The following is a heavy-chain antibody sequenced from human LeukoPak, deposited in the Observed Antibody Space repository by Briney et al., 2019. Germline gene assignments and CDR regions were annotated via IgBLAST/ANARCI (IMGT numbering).Heavy chain of an antibody. CDR1: GGSISSSSYY. CDR3: ARRVVMRAFDI. J-gene: IGHJ3*02. V-gene: IGHV4-39*01. D-gene: IGHD3-16*02. CDR2: IYYSGST. Sequence: SETLSLTCTVSGGSISSSSYYWGWIRQPPGKGLEWIGSIYYSGSTYYNPSLKSRVTISVDTSKNQFSLKLSSVTAADTAVYYCARRVVMRAFDIWGQGTMVTVSS.